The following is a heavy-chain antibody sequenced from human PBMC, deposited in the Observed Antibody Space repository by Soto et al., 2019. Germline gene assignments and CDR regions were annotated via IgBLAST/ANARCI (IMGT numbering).Heavy chain of an antibody. V-gene: IGHV1-3*01. CDR1: GYTFSNYL. CDR3: ASPSYGSGNFY. CDR2: INAGNGKT. D-gene: IGHD3-10*01. J-gene: IGHJ4*02. Sequence: QVQLVQSGAEVKKPGASVKVSCKASGYTFSNYLLHWVRQAPGQRLEWMGWINAGNGKTKYSQKFQGRVTLTRDTSASTAYMELSGLRSEDTAVYYCASPSYGSGNFYWGQGTLVTVSS.